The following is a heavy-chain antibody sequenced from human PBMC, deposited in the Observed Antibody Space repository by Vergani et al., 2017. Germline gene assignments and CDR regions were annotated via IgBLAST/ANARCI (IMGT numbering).Heavy chain of an antibody. CDR2: MFHTGEA. V-gene: IGHV4-38-2*02. D-gene: IGHD3-10*01. J-gene: IGHJ5*01. CDR3: GVIMVRSPRPDNWFDS. CDR1: GYSISRGFY. Sequence: QIQLQESGPGLVKPSETLSLTCSVSGYSISRGFYWAWIRQPPEQGLEWIGGMFHTGEASNSPSLQSRVVFSMYTSKNHFSLHLTSVTAADTAVYFCGVIMVRSPRPDNWFDSWGRGTLVTVSS.